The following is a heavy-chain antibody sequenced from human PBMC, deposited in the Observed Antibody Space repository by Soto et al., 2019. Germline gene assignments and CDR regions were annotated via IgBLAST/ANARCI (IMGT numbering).Heavy chain of an antibody. CDR3: ARLITSDWYFEL. J-gene: IGHJ2*01. V-gene: IGHV3-7*03. D-gene: IGHD3-16*01. CDR1: GDTFSTYW. Sequence: EVQLVESGGALVQPGGSLRLSCADSGDTFSTYWMSWVRQAPGKGLEWVANIKQDGSDDFYVDSVKGRFTISRDNANNSLFLQRHSLTVEDTAVYYCARLITSDWYFELWGRGTLVTVSS. CDR2: IKQDGSDD.